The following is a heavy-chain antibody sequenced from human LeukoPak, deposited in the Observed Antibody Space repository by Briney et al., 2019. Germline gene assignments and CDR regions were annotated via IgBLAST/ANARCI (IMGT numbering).Heavy chain of an antibody. CDR2: ISSSSSYI. J-gene: IGHJ4*02. D-gene: IGHD2-21*02. CDR3: VLSYCGGDCYSGFDY. Sequence: GGSLRLSCAASGFTFSSYSMNWVRQAPGKGLEWVSSISSSSSYIYYADSVKGRFTISRANSKNTLYLQMSSLRAEDTAVYYCVLSYCGGDCYSGFDYWGQGTLVTVSS. V-gene: IGHV3-21*04. CDR1: GFTFSSYS.